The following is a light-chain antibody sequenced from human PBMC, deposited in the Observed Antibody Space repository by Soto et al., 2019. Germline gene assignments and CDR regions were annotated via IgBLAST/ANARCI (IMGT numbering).Light chain of an antibody. Sequence: DIRMTQSPSTLSVSVRDRVTITCRASQTISSWLAWYQQKPGKAPKLLIYKASTLKSGVPSRLRGSGSGTEFTLTISSMQTDDFATYYCQHYNSYPEAFGQGTKVDIK. CDR1: QTISSW. CDR2: KAS. CDR3: QHYNSYPEA. V-gene: IGKV1-5*03. J-gene: IGKJ1*01.